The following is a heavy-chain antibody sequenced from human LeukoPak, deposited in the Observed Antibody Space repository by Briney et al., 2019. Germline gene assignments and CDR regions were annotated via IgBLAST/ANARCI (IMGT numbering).Heavy chain of an antibody. Sequence: GASVRVSFTASGYSFTSYDLSWVRQAPGQGRGRMGWMNPNSGNTGYAQKFQGRVTMTRDTSISTAYMELTSLTSEDTAIYYCARGLAVAGTGYWGQGTLVTVSS. CDR1: GYSFTSYD. CDR3: ARGLAVAGTGY. J-gene: IGHJ4*02. V-gene: IGHV1-8*01. D-gene: IGHD6-19*01. CDR2: MNPNSGNT.